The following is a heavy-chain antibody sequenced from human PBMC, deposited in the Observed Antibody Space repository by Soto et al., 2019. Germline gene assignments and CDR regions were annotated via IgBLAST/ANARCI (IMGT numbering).Heavy chain of an antibody. Sequence: QAHLVQSGPEVKKPGASVKVSCKGSGYIFTSYGIAWVRQAPGQGLEWMGWISAHNGKTEYAQKFQGRVTVTRDTSTSTAYLELRSLRSDDTASYYSARGRYGDYWGQAALVTVSS. CDR3: ARGRYGDY. CDR2: ISAHNGKT. V-gene: IGHV1-18*01. CDR1: GYIFTSYG. D-gene: IGHD4-17*01. J-gene: IGHJ4*02.